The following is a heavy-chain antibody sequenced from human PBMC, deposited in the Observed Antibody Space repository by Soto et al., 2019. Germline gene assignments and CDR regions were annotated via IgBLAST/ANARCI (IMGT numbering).Heavy chain of an antibody. CDR2: IYYSGST. D-gene: IGHD6-13*01. Sequence: SETLSLTCTVSGGSISSSSYYWGWIRQPPGKGLEWIGSIYYSGSTYYNPSLKSRVTISVDTSKNQFSLKLSSLRSEDTAVYYCARDRWYSSRGGRFDPWGQGTLVTVSS. V-gene: IGHV4-39*07. CDR3: ARDRWYSSRGGRFDP. CDR1: GGSISSSSYY. J-gene: IGHJ5*02.